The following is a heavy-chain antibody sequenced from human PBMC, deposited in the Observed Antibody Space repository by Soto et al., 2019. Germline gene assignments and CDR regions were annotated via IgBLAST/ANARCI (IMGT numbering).Heavy chain of an antibody. CDR1: GFTFSRYW. J-gene: IGHJ4*02. CDR2: IKQDGSDK. V-gene: IGHV3-7*03. D-gene: IGHD3-22*01. Sequence: EVQLVESGGGLVQPGGSLRLSCAASGFTFSRYWMSWVRQAPGKGLEWVANIKQDGSDKHYVDSVKGRFTISRENAKNSLYLQMDSLRADDTAVYYCAFDTSGFYYPDYWGQGTLVTVSS. CDR3: AFDTSGFYYPDY.